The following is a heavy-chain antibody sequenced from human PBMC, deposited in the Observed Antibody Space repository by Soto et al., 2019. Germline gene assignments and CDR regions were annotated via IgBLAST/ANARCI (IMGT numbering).Heavy chain of an antibody. Sequence: QVQLVQSGAEVKKPGASVKVSCKASGYTFTSYGISWVRQAPGQGLEWMGWISAYNGNTNYAQKLQGRVTMTTDTSPSTAYMELRSLRSDDTAVYYCARDGGFLRAMVRGEDYFDYWGQGTLVTVSS. CDR3: ARDGGFLRAMVRGEDYFDY. D-gene: IGHD3-10*01. J-gene: IGHJ4*02. CDR1: GYTFTSYG. CDR2: ISAYNGNT. V-gene: IGHV1-18*01.